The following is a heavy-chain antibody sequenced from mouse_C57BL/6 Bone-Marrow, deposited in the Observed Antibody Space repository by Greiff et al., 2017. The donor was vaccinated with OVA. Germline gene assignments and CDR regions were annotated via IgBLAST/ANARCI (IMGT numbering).Heavy chain of an antibody. V-gene: IGHV1-4*01. CDR3: ARDYGSSYYAMDY. D-gene: IGHD1-1*01. Sequence: VKLVESGAELARPGASVKMSCKASGYTFTSYTMHWVKQRPGQGLEWIGYINPSSGYTKYNQKFKDKATLTADKSSSTAYMQLSRLTSEDSAVYYCARDYGSSYYAMDYWGQGTSVTVSS. CDR1: GYTFTSYT. J-gene: IGHJ4*01. CDR2: INPSSGYT.